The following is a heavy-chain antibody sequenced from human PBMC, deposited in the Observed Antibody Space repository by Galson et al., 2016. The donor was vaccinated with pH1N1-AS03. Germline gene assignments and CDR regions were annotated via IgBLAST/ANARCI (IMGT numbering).Heavy chain of an antibody. J-gene: IGHJ6*02. V-gene: IGHV1-2*04. D-gene: IGHD1-26*01. Sequence: SVKVSCKASGYTFTGFYVHWVRQAPGQGLEWMGWIDPNSGVTNYAQKFQAWVTMTGDTSISTAYMELYGLKSDDTAVYYCARDPRGPCSSATSATTYYFGMDVWGQGTTVIVSS. CDR3: ARDPRGPCSSATSATTYYFGMDV. CDR2: IDPNSGVT. CDR1: GYTFTGFY.